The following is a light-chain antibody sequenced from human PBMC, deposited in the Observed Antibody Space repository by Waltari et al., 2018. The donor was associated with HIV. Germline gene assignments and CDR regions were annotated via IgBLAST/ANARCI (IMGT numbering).Light chain of an antibody. J-gene: IGKJ1*01. CDR2: KAS. CDR1: QSISSW. Sequence: DIQMTQSPSTLSASVGDRVTITCRASQSISSWLAWYQQKPGKAPKLLIYKASSLESGVPSRFSGSGSGTDFTLTISTLQPEDFATYYCQQSYSTPRTFGQGTKVEIK. CDR3: QQSYSTPRT. V-gene: IGKV1-5*03.